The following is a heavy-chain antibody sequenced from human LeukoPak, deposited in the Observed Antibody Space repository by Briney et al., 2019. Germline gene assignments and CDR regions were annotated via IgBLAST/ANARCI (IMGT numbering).Heavy chain of an antibody. Sequence: GGSLRLSCAASGFSFSTYAMHWVRQAPGKGLEWVALIWHDASHTFYTDSVKGRFTISRDNSKNTLYLQMNSLRAEDTAVYYCAREHITIFGPGGMDVWGQGTTVTVSS. V-gene: IGHV3-30*02. J-gene: IGHJ6*02. CDR1: GFSFSTYA. D-gene: IGHD3-3*01. CDR2: IWHDASHT. CDR3: AREHITIFGPGGMDV.